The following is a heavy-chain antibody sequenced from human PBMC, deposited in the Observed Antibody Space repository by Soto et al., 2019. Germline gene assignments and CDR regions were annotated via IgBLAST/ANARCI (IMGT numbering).Heavy chain of an antibody. CDR1: GYTFTSYD. J-gene: IGHJ6*03. CDR3: ARGRVVPAALYYYYYYMDV. CDR2: MNPNSGNT. Sequence: QVQLVQSGAEVKKPGASVKVSCKASGYTFTSYDINWVRQATGQGLEWMGWMNPNSGNTGYAQKFQGRVTMTRNTSISTAYMELSSLRSEDTAVYYCARGRVVPAALYYYYYYMDVWGKGTTVTFSS. D-gene: IGHD2-2*01. V-gene: IGHV1-8*01.